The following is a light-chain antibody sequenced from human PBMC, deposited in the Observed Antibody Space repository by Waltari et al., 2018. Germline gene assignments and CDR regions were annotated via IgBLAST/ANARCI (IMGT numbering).Light chain of an antibody. Sequence: SSELTQDPAVSVALGPTVRITCQGDSLRSYSANWYQQKPGQAPVLVIYGKNNRPSGIQDLFSGSSSRKTASLTITGAQAEDEADYYCDSRDISGNLFVVFGGGTKLTVL. CDR1: SLRSYS. J-gene: IGLJ2*01. CDR2: GKN. CDR3: DSRDISGNLFVV. V-gene: IGLV3-19*01.